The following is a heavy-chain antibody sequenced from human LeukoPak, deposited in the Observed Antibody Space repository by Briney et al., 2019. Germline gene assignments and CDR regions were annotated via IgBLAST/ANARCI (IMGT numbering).Heavy chain of an antibody. D-gene: IGHD6-19*01. CDR3: ARGRLNSSGWYLLPGTYYYYYYMDV. J-gene: IGHJ6*03. V-gene: IGHV1-18*01. CDR1: GGTFSSYA. Sequence: GASVKVSCRASGGTFSSYAISWVRQAPGQGLEWMGWISAYNGNTNYAQKLQGRVTMTTDTSTSTAYMELRSLRSDDTAVYYCARGRLNSSGWYLLPGTYYYYYYMDVWGKGTTVTISS. CDR2: ISAYNGNT.